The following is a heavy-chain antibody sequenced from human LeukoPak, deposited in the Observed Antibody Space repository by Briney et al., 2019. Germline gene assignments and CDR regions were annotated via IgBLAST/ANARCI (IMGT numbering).Heavy chain of an antibody. J-gene: IGHJ4*02. V-gene: IGHV3-30*02. D-gene: IGHD6-19*01. CDR2: IRYDGSNK. Sequence: GGSLRLSCAASGFTFSSYGMHWVRQAPGKGLEWVAFIRYDGSNKYYADSVKGRFTISRDNSKNTLYLQMNSLRAEDTAVYYCAKAAPYSNGWNYYFDSWGQGTLVTVSS. CDR3: AKAAPYSNGWNYYFDS. CDR1: GFTFSSYG.